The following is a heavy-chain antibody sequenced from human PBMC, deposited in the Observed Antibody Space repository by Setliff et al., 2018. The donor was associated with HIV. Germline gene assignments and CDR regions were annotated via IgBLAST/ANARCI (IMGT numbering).Heavy chain of an antibody. CDR3: ARGGITVGGYTLVGDRLWDH. D-gene: IGHD3-16*01. V-gene: IGHV3-74*01. J-gene: IGHJ4*02. Sequence: GGSLRLSCVASGFTFSRDWMLWVRQVPGKGLVWVSRINSDGSSTSYADFVRGRFTMSRDNAKRTLYLEMNGLRVDDTAVYYCARGGITVGGYTLVGDRLWDHWGQGTPVTVSS. CDR2: INSDGSST. CDR1: GFTFSRDW.